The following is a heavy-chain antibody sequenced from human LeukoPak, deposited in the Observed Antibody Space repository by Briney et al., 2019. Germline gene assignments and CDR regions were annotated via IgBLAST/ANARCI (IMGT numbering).Heavy chain of an antibody. Sequence: GGSLRLSCAASGFTFSNYSMNWVRQAPGKGLEWVLSISSSSSYIYYADSVKGRFTISRDNAKNSLYLQMNSLRAEDTAVYYCARAGGGGLGYFDYWGQGTLVTVSS. V-gene: IGHV3-21*01. CDR3: ARAGGGGLGYFDY. D-gene: IGHD2-15*01. J-gene: IGHJ4*02. CDR1: GFTFSNYS. CDR2: ISSSSSYI.